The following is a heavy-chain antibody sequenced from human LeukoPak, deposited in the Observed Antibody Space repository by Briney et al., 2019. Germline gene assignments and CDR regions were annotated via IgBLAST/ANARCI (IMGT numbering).Heavy chain of an antibody. Sequence: PSETLSLTCSVSGGSISLSYYYWGWIRQPPGKALEWIGSVYYSGTTSYNPSLKSRVTISVDTSKNQFSLKLSSVTAADTAVYYCARVSQPQGSFDYWGQGTLVTVSS. D-gene: IGHD2-2*01. J-gene: IGHJ4*02. V-gene: IGHV4-39*07. CDR3: ARVSQPQGSFDY. CDR2: VYYSGTT. CDR1: GGSISLSYYY.